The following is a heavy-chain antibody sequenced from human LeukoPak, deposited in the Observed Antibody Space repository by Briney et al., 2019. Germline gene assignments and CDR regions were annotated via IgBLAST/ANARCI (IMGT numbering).Heavy chain of an antibody. CDR2: IYTSGST. J-gene: IGHJ6*02. CDR3: ARQDYYYYGMDV. CDR1: GVSFSGYY. Sequence: SETLSLTCAVYGVSFSGYYWSWIRQPAGKGLEWIGRIYTSGSTNYNPSLKSRVTMSVDTSKNQFSLKLSSVTAADTAVYYCARQDYYYYGMDVWGQGTTVTVSS. V-gene: IGHV4-59*10.